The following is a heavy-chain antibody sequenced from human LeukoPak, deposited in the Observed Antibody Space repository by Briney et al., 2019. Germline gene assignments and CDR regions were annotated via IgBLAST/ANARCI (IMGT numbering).Heavy chain of an antibody. D-gene: IGHD6-13*01. V-gene: IGHV3-20*04. CDR2: INWIGGIT. Sequence: PGGSRRLSCAASGFTFDDYGMSWVRQAPGKGLEWVAGINWIGGITGYADSVKGRFTISRDNAKNSLYLQMKSLRAEDTALYYCARGKGRGAAAGTWDYWGQGTLVTVSS. CDR1: GFTFDDYG. J-gene: IGHJ4*02. CDR3: ARGKGRGAAAGTWDY.